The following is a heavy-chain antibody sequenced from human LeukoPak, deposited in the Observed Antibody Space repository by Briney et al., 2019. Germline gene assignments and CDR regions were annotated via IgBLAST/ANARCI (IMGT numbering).Heavy chain of an antibody. J-gene: IGHJ4*02. V-gene: IGHV1-69*13. CDR1: GGTFSSYA. CDR2: IIPIFGTA. CDR3: AREALGSYADY. D-gene: IGHD1-26*01. Sequence: GASVNVSCKASGGTFSSYAISWVRQAPGQGLEWMGGIIPIFGTANYAQKFQGRVTITADESTSTAYMELSSLRSEDAAVYYCAREALGSYADYWGQGTLVTVSS.